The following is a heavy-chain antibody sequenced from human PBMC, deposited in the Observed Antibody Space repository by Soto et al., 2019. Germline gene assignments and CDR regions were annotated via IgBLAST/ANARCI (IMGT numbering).Heavy chain of an antibody. CDR2: IRSKSNSYAT. J-gene: IGHJ4*02. CDR1: GFTFSGSA. CDR3: TRISIAVAAHLGDYFDY. Sequence: EVQLVESGGGLVQPGGSLKLSCAASGFTFSGSAMHWVRQASGKGLEWVGRIRSKSNSYATAYAASVNGRFTISRDDSKNTAYLQMNSLKTEDTAVYYCTRISIAVAAHLGDYFDYWGQGTLVTVSS. D-gene: IGHD6-19*01. V-gene: IGHV3-73*02.